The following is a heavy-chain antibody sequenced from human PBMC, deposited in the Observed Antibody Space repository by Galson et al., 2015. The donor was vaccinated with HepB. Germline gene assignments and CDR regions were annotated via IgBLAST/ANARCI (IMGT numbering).Heavy chain of an antibody. CDR1: GGSISSYY. CDR3: ARLGGSGSEYFQH. Sequence: SETLSLTCTVSGGSISSYYWSWIRQPPGKGLEWIGYIYYSGSTNYNPSLKSRVTISVDTSKNQFSLKLSSVTAADTAVYYCARLGGSGSEYFQHWGQGTLVTVSS. CDR2: IYYSGST. D-gene: IGHD3-22*01. J-gene: IGHJ1*01. V-gene: IGHV4-59*01.